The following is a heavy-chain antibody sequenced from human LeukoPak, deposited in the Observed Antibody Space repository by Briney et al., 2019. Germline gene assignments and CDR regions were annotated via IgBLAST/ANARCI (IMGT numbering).Heavy chain of an antibody. D-gene: IGHD3-16*02. J-gene: IGHJ3*02. Sequence: PSETLSLTCTVSGGSISEGNHFWTWIRQPAGKGLEWIGRIYTSGSTNYNPSLKSRVTISVDTSKNQFSLKLSSVTAADTAVYYCASEGLSLAFDIWGQGTMVTVSS. CDR3: ASEGLSLAFDI. V-gene: IGHV4-61*02. CDR1: GGSISEGNHF. CDR2: IYTSGST.